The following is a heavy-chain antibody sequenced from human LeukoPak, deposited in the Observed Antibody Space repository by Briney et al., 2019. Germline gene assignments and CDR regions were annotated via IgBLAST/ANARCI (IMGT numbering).Heavy chain of an antibody. J-gene: IGHJ5*02. CDR2: IYYSGST. V-gene: IGHV4-31*03. CDR1: GGSISSGGYY. CDR3: ARGGSSGYYRSPFDP. D-gene: IGHD3-22*01. Sequence: SETLSLTCTVSGGSISSGGYYWSWIRQHPGKGLEWIGYIYYSGSTYYNPSLKSRVTISVDTSKNQFSLKLSSVTAVDTAVYYCARGGSSGYYRSPFDPWGQGTLVTVSS.